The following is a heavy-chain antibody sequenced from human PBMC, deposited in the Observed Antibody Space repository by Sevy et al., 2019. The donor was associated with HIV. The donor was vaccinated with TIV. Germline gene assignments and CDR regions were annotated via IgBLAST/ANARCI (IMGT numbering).Heavy chain of an antibody. CDR1: GFTFSNYG. J-gene: IGHJ4*02. V-gene: IGHV3-33*01. CDR2: IWNDGSNK. Sequence: GGSLRLSCAASGFTFSNYGMHWVRQAPGKGLEWVAVIWNDGSNKYYADSVKGRFTISRDNSKNTLYLQMNSLRVEDTAVCFCARGGDFNDRSAMRDFDHWGQGTLVTVSS. CDR3: ARGGDFNDRSAMRDFDH. D-gene: IGHD3-22*01.